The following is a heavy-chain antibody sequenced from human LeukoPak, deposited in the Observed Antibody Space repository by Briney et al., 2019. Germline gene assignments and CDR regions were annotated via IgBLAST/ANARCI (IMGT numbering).Heavy chain of an antibody. D-gene: IGHD6-19*01. CDR3: ARARGSSGWFGY. J-gene: IGHJ4*02. CDR1: GGSISSYY. Sequence: SETLSLTCTVSGGSISSYYWSWIRQPPGKGLEWIGYIYYSGSTNYNPSLKSRVTISVDTSKNQFSLELSSVTAADTAVYYCARARGSSGWFGYWGQGTLVTVSS. V-gene: IGHV4-59*01. CDR2: IYYSGST.